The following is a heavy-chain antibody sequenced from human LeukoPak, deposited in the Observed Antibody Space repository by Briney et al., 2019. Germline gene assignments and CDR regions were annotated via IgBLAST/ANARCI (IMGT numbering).Heavy chain of an antibody. V-gene: IGHV3-23*01. J-gene: IGHJ4*02. Sequence: GGSPRLSCAASGFTSSNGAPSWGRRGPGGGQEWGLAVSGRGVGTNYTDSAKGRFTISRNNSRNTLHRQRNSRRDEARPGYYCAKNGRDDHDRYFFDGGSQGSLVTVPS. CDR1: GFTSSNGA. D-gene: IGHD3-9*01. CDR2: VSGRGVGT. CDR3: AKNGRDDHDRYFFDG.